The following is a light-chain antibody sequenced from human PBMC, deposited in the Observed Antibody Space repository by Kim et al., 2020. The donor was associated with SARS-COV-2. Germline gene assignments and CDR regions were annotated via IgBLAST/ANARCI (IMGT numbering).Light chain of an antibody. CDR1: TRSSSRD. CDR3: QQYGSSPYT. CDR2: GAS. J-gene: IGKJ2*01. V-gene: IGKV3-20*01. Sequence: WSPGERATHPCRASTRSSSRDLAWYQQKRGQATRLSSYGASNRATGIPDTFSGSGSGTDFTLNIDRLESEDFAVYYCQQYGSSPYTFGQGTKLEI.